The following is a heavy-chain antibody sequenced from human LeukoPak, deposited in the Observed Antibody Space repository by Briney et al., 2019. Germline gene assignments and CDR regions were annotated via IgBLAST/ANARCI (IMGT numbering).Heavy chain of an antibody. D-gene: IGHD3-22*01. V-gene: IGHV3-30*01. CDR2: ISYDGSNK. CDR3: ARDPERRTRNYDSSGYLAY. J-gene: IGHJ4*02. CDR1: GFTFSSYA. Sequence: GGSLRLSCAASGFTFSSYAMHWVRQAPGKGLEWVAVISYDGSNKYYADSVKGRFTISRDNSKNTLYLQMNSLRAEDTAVYYCARDPERRTRNYDSSGYLAYWGQGTLVTVSS.